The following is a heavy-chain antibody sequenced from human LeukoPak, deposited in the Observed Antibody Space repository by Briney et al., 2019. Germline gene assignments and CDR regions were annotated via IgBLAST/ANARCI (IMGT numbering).Heavy chain of an antibody. Sequence: GGSLRLSCAASGFTVRDNYMSWVRQATGKGLVWVSRIKIDGSGTGYADPVKGRFTISRDNAKNTMYLQMNSPRADGTAVYYCARDSTVSDFDYWGQGTLVTVSS. CDR1: GFTVRDNY. CDR2: IKIDGSGT. CDR3: ARDSTVSDFDY. J-gene: IGHJ4*02. V-gene: IGHV3-74*01. D-gene: IGHD4-17*01.